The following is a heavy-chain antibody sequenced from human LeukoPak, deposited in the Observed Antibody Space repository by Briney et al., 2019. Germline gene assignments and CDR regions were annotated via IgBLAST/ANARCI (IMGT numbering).Heavy chain of an antibody. CDR2: IIPFLGTT. J-gene: IGHJ4*02. D-gene: IGHD2-21*01. CDR1: GGVFTTYA. CDR3: TIIPNVILFTHYFEY. V-gene: IGHV1-69*11. Sequence: SVKVSCKASGGVFTTYAVSWVRQAPGQGLEWMGSIIPFLGTTNYAQKFQGRVTITADEPTRTAYMELTYVRSDDTAVYYCTIIPNVILFTHYFEYWGQGALVTVSS.